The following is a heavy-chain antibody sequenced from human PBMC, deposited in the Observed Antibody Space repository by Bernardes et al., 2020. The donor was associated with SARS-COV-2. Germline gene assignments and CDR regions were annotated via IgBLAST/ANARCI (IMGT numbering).Heavy chain of an antibody. CDR2: IIPLSGTR. J-gene: IGHJ4*02. D-gene: IGHD2-15*01. CDR1: GGTFSSYV. CDR3: ASLVLGYCSSATCSNADF. V-gene: IGHV1-69*13. Sequence: SVKVSCKASGGTFSSYVINWVRQAPGQGLEWMGRIIPLSGTRNYAQEFQCRVTITADESTSTAYMELSSLKSEDTAVYYCASLVLGYCSSATCSNADFWGQGTQVIVSS.